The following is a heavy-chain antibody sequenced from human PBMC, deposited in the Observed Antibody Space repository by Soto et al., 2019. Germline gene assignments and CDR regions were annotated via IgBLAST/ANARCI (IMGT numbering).Heavy chain of an antibody. Sequence: SETLSLTCTVSGGSINGYYWSWIRQPPGKGLEWIGYIYYSGSTNYNPSLKSRVTISVDTSKNQFSLKLSSVTAADTAVYYCARDGGGDFAEYFQHWGQGTLVTVS. CDR2: IYYSGST. V-gene: IGHV4-59*01. J-gene: IGHJ1*01. D-gene: IGHD2-21*02. CDR3: ARDGGGDFAEYFQH. CDR1: GGSINGYY.